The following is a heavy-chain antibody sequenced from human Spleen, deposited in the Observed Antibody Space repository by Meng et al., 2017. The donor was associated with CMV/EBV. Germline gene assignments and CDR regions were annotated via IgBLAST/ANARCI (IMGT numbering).Heavy chain of an antibody. D-gene: IGHD2-8*02. CDR1: GASIGASIPSYY. V-gene: IGHV4-61*01. CDR2: IYYSGSS. CDR3: ARDLGYCTDTNCNNWFDP. J-gene: IGHJ5*02. Sequence: SETLSLTCTVSGASIGASIPSYYWSWIRQPPGKGLEWIGYIYYSGSSNYNPSLKSRVTISMDTSKNQFSLKLNSVTAADTAVYYCARDLGYCTDTNCNNWFDPWGQGTLVTVSS.